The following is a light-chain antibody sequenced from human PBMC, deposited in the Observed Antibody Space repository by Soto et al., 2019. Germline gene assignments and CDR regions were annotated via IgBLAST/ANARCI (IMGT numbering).Light chain of an antibody. CDR2: DTS. V-gene: IGKV3-11*01. J-gene: IGKJ1*01. CDR3: QQRSHWPRT. CDR1: QSVGTY. Sequence: DIVLTQSPATLSLSPGERATLSCRASQSVGTYLAWYQQKPGQTPSLLIYDTSNRATGIPARFSGSGSGTDFTLTIGSLEPEDFAVYYCQQRSHWPRTFGQGTKVEI.